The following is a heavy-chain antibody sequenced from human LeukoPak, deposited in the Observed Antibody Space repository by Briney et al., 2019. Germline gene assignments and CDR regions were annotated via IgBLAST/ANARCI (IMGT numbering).Heavy chain of an antibody. CDR1: GGSISSGDYY. J-gene: IGHJ4*02. CDR2: IYYSGST. D-gene: IGHD5-18*01. V-gene: IGHV4-30-4*01. Sequence: PSETLSLTCTVSGGSISSGDYYWSWIRQPPGKGLEWIGYIYYSGSTYYNPSLKSRVTISVDTSKNQFSLKLSSVTAADTAVYYCATQSWIQLWLPSSFDYWGQRTLVTVSS. CDR3: ATQSWIQLWLPSSFDY.